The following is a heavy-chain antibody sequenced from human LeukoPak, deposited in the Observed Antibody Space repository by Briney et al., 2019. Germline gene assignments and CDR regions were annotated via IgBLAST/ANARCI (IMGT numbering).Heavy chain of an antibody. CDR2: ISAYNANT. J-gene: IGHJ4*02. CDR3: ARVGLLWFGESFDY. V-gene: IGHV1-18*01. Sequence: ASVKVSCKASGGTFSSYAISWVRQAPGQGLEWMGWISAYNANTNYAQNLQGRVTMTTDTSTTTAYMDLRSLRSDDTAVYYCARVGLLWFGESFDYWGQGTLVTVSS. D-gene: IGHD3-10*01. CDR1: GGTFSSYA.